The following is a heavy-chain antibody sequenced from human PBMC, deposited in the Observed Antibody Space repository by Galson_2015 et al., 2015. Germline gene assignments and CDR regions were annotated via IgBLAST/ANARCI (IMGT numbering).Heavy chain of an antibody. J-gene: IGHJ4*02. CDR3: ARGYCGGDCYDYYFDY. CDR1: GFTFSSYG. V-gene: IGHV3-33*01. D-gene: IGHD2-21*02. CDR2: IWYDGSNK. Sequence: SLRLSCAASGFTFSSYGMHWVRQAPGKGLEWVAVIWYDGSNKYYADSVKGRFTISRDNSKNTLYLQMNSLRAEDTAVYYCARGYCGGDCYDYYFDYWGQGTLVTVSS.